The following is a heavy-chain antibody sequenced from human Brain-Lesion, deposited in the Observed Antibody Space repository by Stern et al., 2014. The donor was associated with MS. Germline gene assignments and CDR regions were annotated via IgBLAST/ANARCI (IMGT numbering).Heavy chain of an antibody. V-gene: IGHV4-61*02. CDR3: ARGRVVPGFQYYATDV. CDR2: IFNSGST. Sequence: QVQLVQSGPGLVKPSQTLSLSCTVSGGSISSGGYYWSWIRQPAGKGLEWIGRIFNSGSTSYNPSLKNRGTISIDTSKNQFSLRLNSMTAADTAVYYCARGRVVPGFQYYATDVWGQGTTVIVSS. D-gene: IGHD2-2*01. CDR1: GGSISSGGYY. J-gene: IGHJ6*02.